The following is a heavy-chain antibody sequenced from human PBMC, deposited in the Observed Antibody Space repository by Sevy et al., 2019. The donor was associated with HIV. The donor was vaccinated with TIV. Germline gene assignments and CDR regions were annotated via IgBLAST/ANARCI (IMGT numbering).Heavy chain of an antibody. V-gene: IGHV4-4*07. CDR2: IYTSGSS. J-gene: IGHJ4*02. D-gene: IGHD3-16*02. CDR3: AAYDYVWGSYRPYFDY. Sequence: TLSLTCTVSGGSISSYYWSWIRQPAGKGLEWIGRIYTSGSSNYNPSLKSRVTMSVDTSKNQFSLKLSSVTAADTAVYYCAAYDYVWGSYRPYFDYWGQGTLVTVSS. CDR1: GGSISSYY.